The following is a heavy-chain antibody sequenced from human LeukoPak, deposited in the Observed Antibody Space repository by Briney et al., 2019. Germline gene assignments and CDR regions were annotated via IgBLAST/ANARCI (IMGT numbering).Heavy chain of an antibody. V-gene: IGHV3-48*04. Sequence: GGSLRLSCAASGFTFSSYSMDWVRQAPGKGLEWVSYISSSSSTIYYADSVKGRITISRDNAKNSLYLQMNSLRAEDTAVYYCARIRYGMDVWGQGTTVTVSS. CDR1: GFTFSSYS. CDR3: ARIRYGMDV. CDR2: ISSSSSTI. J-gene: IGHJ6*02.